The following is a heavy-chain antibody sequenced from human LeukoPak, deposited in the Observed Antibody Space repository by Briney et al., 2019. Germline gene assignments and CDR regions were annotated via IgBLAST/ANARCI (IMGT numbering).Heavy chain of an antibody. D-gene: IGHD3-10*02. CDR2: IKQDGSEK. CDR1: GFTFTNYW. J-gene: IGHJ6*04. V-gene: IGHV3-7*01. Sequence: GGSLRLSCAASGFTFTNYWMSWVRQAPGKGLELVANIKQDGSEKYYVDSVEGRFTISRDNAKNSLYLQMNSLRAEDTAVYYCAELGITMIGGVWGKGTTVTISS. CDR3: AELGITMIGGV.